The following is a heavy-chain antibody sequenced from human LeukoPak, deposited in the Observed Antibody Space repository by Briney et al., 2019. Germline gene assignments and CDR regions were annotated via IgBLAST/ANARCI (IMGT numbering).Heavy chain of an antibody. Sequence: SETLSLTCTVSGGSISSYYWSWNRQPPGKGLEWIGYAYHSGSTSYSPSLKSRVTISLDMSKNQFSLKVTSVTAADTAVYYCARVAAWFDPWGQGTLVTVSS. CDR3: ARVAAWFDP. J-gene: IGHJ5*02. V-gene: IGHV4-59*01. CDR1: GGSISSYY. CDR2: AYHSGST.